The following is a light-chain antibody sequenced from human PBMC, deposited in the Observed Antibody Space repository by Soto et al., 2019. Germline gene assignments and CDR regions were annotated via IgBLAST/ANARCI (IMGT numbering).Light chain of an antibody. CDR3: SSSTSSGTLV. Sequence: QSALTQPASVSGSPGQSITISCTGTSGDVGGYNYVAWYQQHPGKAPKLMIYDVSNRPSGVSNRFSGSKSGNTASLTISGLQAEDESDYYCSSSTSSGTLVFGGGTKLTVL. CDR2: DVS. V-gene: IGLV2-14*01. CDR1: SGDVGGYNY. J-gene: IGLJ2*01.